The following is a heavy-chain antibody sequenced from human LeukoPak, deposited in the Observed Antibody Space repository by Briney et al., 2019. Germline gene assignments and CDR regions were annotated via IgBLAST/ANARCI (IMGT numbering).Heavy chain of an antibody. CDR2: IYYSGST. CDR3: AREGSISSSWTGAFDI. CDR1: GGSISSSNW. V-gene: IGHV4-59*12. Sequence: SETLSLTCAVSGGSISSSNWWSWIRQPPGKGLEWIGYIYYSGSTNYNPSLKSRVTISVDTSKNQFSLKLSSVTAADTAVYYCAREGSISSSWTGAFDIWGQGTMVTVSS. D-gene: IGHD6-13*01. J-gene: IGHJ3*02.